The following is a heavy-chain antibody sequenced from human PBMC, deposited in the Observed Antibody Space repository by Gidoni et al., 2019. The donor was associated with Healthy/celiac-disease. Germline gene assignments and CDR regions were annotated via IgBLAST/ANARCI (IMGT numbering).Heavy chain of an antibody. CDR2: IYYSGST. J-gene: IGHJ4*02. D-gene: IGHD6-19*01. CDR1: GGSLSRSSYY. V-gene: IGHV4-39*01. Sequence: QLQLQESGPGLVKPSDTLSLTCTVSGGSLSRSSYYWGWIRQPPGKGLEWIGSIYYSGSTYYNPSLKSRVTISVDTSKNQFSLKLSSVTAADTAVYYCSSVSGWYRGFDYWGQGTLVTVSS. CDR3: SSVSGWYRGFDY.